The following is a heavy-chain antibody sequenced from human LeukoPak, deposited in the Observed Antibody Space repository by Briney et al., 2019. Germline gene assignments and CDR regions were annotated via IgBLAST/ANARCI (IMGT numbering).Heavy chain of an antibody. Sequence: SVKVSCKASGGTFSSYAISWVRQAPGQGLEWMGGIIPIFGTANYAQKFQGRVTITADESTSTAYMELSSLRSEDTSVYYCSRVGGLEQPSYYYYSGMDVWGQGTTVTVS. J-gene: IGHJ6*02. CDR2: IIPIFGTA. CDR3: SRVGGLEQPSYYYYSGMDV. CDR1: GGTFSSYA. D-gene: IGHD1/OR15-1a*01. V-gene: IGHV1-69*13.